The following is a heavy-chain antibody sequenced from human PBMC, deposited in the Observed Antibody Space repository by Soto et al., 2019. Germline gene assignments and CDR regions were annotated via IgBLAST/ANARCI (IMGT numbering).Heavy chain of an antibody. CDR2: ISAYNGNT. V-gene: IGHV1-18*01. D-gene: IGHD2-21*02. J-gene: IGHJ6*02. Sequence: QVQLVQSGAEVRKPGASVKVSCKASGYTFTSYGISWVRQAPGQGLEWMGWISAYNGNTNYAQKLQGRVTMTTDTSTSTAYMELRSLRYDDTAVYYCARWWGVVTVDPDYYYCMDVWGQETTVTVSS. CDR1: GYTFTSYG. CDR3: ARWWGVVTVDPDYYYCMDV.